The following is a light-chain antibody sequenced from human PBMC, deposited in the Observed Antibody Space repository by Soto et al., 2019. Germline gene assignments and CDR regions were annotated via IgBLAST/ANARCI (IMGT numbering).Light chain of an antibody. Sequence: DMQMTQSPSSLSASVGDRVTITGRAIQGRSNKLAWYQQTPGRAPKLLIFGASSLQSGVPSRFSGSGSGTHFTLTISSLEPEDFAVYYCQQLTDWPPQWTFGQGTKVDIK. CDR2: GAS. CDR3: QQLTDWPPQWT. J-gene: IGKJ1*01. V-gene: IGKV1-27*01. CDR1: QGRSNK.